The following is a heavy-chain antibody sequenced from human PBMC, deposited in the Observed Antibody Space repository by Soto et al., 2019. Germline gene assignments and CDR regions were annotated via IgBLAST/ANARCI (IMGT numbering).Heavy chain of an antibody. CDR1: GYTFTNYD. Sequence: ASVKVSCKASGYTFTNYDINWVRQATGQGLEWMGWMNPNSGNTGYAQKLQGRVTMTRNTSMSTASMELSSLRADDTAVYYCAKRGAYNSGWVGDTDYWGQGTLVTVSS. CDR3: AKRGAYNSGWVGDTDY. CDR2: MNPNSGNT. J-gene: IGHJ4*02. V-gene: IGHV1-8*01. D-gene: IGHD6-19*01.